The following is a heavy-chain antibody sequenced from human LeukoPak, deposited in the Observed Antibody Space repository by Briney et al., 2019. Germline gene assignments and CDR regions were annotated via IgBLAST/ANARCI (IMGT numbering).Heavy chain of an antibody. J-gene: IGHJ6*03. Sequence: ASVKVSCKASGYTFTGYYMHWVRQAPGQGLEWMGRINPNSGGTNYAQKFQGRVTMTRDTSISTAYMELSRLRSDDTAVYYCARDLGCSGGSCYAAGGYYYYMDVWGKGTMVTVSS. CDR1: GYTFTGYY. V-gene: IGHV1-2*06. CDR2: INPNSGGT. D-gene: IGHD2-15*01. CDR3: ARDLGCSGGSCYAAGGYYYYMDV.